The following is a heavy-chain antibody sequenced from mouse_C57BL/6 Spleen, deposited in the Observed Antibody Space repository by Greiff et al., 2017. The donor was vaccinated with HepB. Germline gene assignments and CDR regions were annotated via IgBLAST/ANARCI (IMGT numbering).Heavy chain of an antibody. V-gene: IGHV1-9*01. J-gene: IGHJ4*01. CDR2: ILPGSGST. CDR3: ARIPYYYGSSYDAMDY. D-gene: IGHD1-1*01. CDR1: GYTFTGYW. Sequence: VQLQQSGAELMKPGASVKLSCKATGYTFTGYWIEWVKQRPGHGLEWIGEILPGSGSTNYNEKFKGKATFTADPSSNTAYMQLSSLTTEDSAIYYCARIPYYYGSSYDAMDYWGQGTSVTVAS.